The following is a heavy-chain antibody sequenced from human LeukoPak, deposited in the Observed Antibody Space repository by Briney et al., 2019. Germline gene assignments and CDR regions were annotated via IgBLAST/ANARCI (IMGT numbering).Heavy chain of an antibody. V-gene: IGHV1-2*02. Sequence: GASVKVSCKASGYTFTGYYMHWVRQAPGQGLEWMGWTNPNSGGTNYAQKLQGRVTMTRDTSISTAYMELSRLRSDDTAVYYCARDREASSGWYSVSGPDYWGQGTLVTVSS. J-gene: IGHJ4*02. D-gene: IGHD6-19*01. CDR3: ARDREASSGWYSVSGPDY. CDR1: GYTFTGYY. CDR2: TNPNSGGT.